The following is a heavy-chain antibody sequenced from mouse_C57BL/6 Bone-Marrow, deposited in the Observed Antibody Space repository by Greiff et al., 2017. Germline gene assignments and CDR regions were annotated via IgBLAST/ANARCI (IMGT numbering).Heavy chain of an antibody. J-gene: IGHJ1*03. CDR3: ARDYGSSYGYWYFDV. CDR2: IWGVGST. D-gene: IGHD1-1*01. V-gene: IGHV2-6*01. CDR1: GFSLTSYG. Sequence: VQVVESGPGLVAPSQSLSITCTVSGFSLTSYGVDWVRQSPGKGLEWLGVIWGVGSTNYNSALKSRLSISKDNSKSQVFLKMNSLQTDDTAMYYCARDYGSSYGYWYFDVWGTGTTVTVSS.